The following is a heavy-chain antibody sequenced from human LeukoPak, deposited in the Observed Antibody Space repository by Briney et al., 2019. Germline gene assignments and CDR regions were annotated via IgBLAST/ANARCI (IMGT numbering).Heavy chain of an antibody. CDR2: IYYSGST. V-gene: IGHV4-39*01. J-gene: IGHJ4*02. Sequence: SETLSLTCTVSGGSISSSSYYWGWIRQPPGEGLEWIGSIYYSGSTYYNPSLKSRVTISVDTSKNQFSLKLSSVTAADTAVYYCARVIVGATKFVDYWGQGTLVTVSS. CDR3: ARVIVGATKFVDY. CDR1: GGSISSSSYY. D-gene: IGHD1-26*01.